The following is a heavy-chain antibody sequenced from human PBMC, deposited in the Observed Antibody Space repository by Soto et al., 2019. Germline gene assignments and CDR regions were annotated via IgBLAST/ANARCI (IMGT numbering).Heavy chain of an antibody. CDR3: ARRHSDVNYYGVFDY. D-gene: IGHD3-3*01. V-gene: IGHV3-7*03. J-gene: IGHJ4*02. CDR1: GFTFSGHW. Sequence: PGGSLRLSCAASGFTFSGHWMTWVRQAPGKGLEWVANIKQGGSEKYYVDSVKGRFTISRDNAKNSLFLHMDSLRAEDTAVYYCARRHSDVNYYGVFDYWGQGTVVTVSS. CDR2: IKQGGSEK.